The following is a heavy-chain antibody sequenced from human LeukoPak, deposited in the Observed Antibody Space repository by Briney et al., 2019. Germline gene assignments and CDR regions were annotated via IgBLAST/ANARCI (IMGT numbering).Heavy chain of an antibody. CDR3: AGGSGWITGD. V-gene: IGHV3-7*03. Sequence: GGSLRLSCSASGFTFGSYWMNWVRQAPGKGPEWVANIKQDGSEINYVDSVKGRFIISRDNAKSSLYLQMSSLRVDDTAVYYCAGGSGWITGDWGHGTLVTVSS. D-gene: IGHD6-19*01. CDR1: GFTFGSYW. CDR2: IKQDGSEI. J-gene: IGHJ4*01.